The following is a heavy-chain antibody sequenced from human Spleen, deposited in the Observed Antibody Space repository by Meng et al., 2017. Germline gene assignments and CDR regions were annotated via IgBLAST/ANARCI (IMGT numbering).Heavy chain of an antibody. CDR3: ARPGGYCSSSSCYGDPFDY. J-gene: IGHJ4*02. Sequence: GSLRLSCTVSGASISSGSYYWGWIRQPPGKGLEWIGSIYYSGNTYYNVSLKSRVTISLDMSKNQFSLRLSSVTAADTAVYYCARPGGYCSSSSCYGDPFDYWGQGTRVTGSS. D-gene: IGHD2-2*01. CDR1: GASISSGSYY. V-gene: IGHV4-39*07. CDR2: IYYSGNT.